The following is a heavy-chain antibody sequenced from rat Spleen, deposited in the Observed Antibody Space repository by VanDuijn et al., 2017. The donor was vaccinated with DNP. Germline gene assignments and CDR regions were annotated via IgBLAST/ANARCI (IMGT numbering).Heavy chain of an antibody. Sequence: EVLLVESGGGLVQPGRSLKLSCAASGFTFNDYYMAWVRQAPKKGLEWVATISASGSRTYYPDSVKDRFTISRDNAKRSLYLQMDSLRSEETATYYCARSDYPAITEGYFDYWGQGVMVAVSS. V-gene: IGHV5-7*01. J-gene: IGHJ2*01. CDR2: ISASGSRT. CDR3: ARSDYPAITEGYFDY. D-gene: IGHD1-4*01. CDR1: GFTFNDYY.